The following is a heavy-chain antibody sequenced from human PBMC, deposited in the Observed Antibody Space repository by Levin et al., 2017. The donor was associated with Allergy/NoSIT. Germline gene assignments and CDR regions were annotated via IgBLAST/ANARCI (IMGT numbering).Heavy chain of an antibody. J-gene: IGHJ4*02. CDR1: GYTFTSYY. Sequence: ASVKVSCKASGYTFTSYYMHWVRQAPGQGLEWMGIINPSGGSTSYAQKFQGGVTMTRDTSTSTVYMELSSLRSEDTAVYYCARDGYCSGGRCPFDYWGQGTPVTVSS. CDR2: INPSGGST. V-gene: IGHV1-46*01. CDR3: ARDGYCSGGRCPFDY. D-gene: IGHD2-15*01.